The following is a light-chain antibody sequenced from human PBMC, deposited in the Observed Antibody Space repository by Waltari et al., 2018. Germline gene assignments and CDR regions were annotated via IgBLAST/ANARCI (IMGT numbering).Light chain of an antibody. Sequence: QSALTQPASVSGSPGQSITISCTGTSSHVGGYNSASWYQQHPGKAPKLMIYDVSKLPSGVSNLFSGSKSGNTASLTISGLQAEDEADYYCSSYTISSTWVFGGGTKLTVL. CDR1: SSHVGGYNS. J-gene: IGLJ3*02. CDR3: SSYTISSTWV. V-gene: IGLV2-14*01. CDR2: DVS.